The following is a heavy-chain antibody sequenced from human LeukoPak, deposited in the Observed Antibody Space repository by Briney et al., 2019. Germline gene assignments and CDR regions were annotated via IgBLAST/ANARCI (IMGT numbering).Heavy chain of an antibody. J-gene: IGHJ4*02. Sequence: PGGSLRLSCAASGFPLRNYWMHWLRPAPGKGLVWVSRINEDGWTTDYADSVKGRYAISRDNAKNTLYLQMNSLRAEDAAVYYCARDVAGMDGYWGQGTLVTVSS. CDR1: GFPLRNYW. CDR2: INEDGWTT. V-gene: IGHV3-74*01. D-gene: IGHD2-15*01. CDR3: ARDVAGMDGY.